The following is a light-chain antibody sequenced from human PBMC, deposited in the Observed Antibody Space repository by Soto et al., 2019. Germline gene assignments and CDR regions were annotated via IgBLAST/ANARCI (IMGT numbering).Light chain of an antibody. Sequence: QSVLTQPPSASGTPGQRVTISCSGSSFNIGSNTVNWYQQLPGTAPKLLIYSNNQRPSGVPDRFSGSESGTSASLAISGLQSEDEADYYCAAWDDSLNGSVFGTGTKVTVL. V-gene: IGLV1-44*01. CDR3: AAWDDSLNGSV. CDR1: SFNIGSNT. J-gene: IGLJ1*01. CDR2: SNN.